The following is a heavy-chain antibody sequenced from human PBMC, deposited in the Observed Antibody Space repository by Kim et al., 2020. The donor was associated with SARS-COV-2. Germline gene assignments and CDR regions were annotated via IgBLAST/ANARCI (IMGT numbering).Heavy chain of an antibody. J-gene: IGHJ6*02. V-gene: IGHV1-69*13. CDR1: GGTFSSYA. CDR2: IIPIFGTA. D-gene: IGHD2-8*01. CDR3: ARDLPFAEDIVLMVYGHMDV. Sequence: SVKVSCKASGGTFSSYAISWVRQAPGQGLEWMGGIIPIFGTANYAQKFQGRVTITADESTSTAYMELSSLRSEDTAVYYCARDLPFAEDIVLMVYGHMDVWGQGTTVTVSS.